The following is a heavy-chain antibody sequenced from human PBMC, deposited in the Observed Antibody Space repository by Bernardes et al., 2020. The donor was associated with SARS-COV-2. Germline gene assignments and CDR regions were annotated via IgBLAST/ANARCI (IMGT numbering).Heavy chain of an antibody. D-gene: IGHD6-13*01. CDR1: GFTFIRYA. CDR3: VKEGGAVAAAGTSGYAMDV. CDR2: ISSHGGNT. V-gene: IGHV3-64D*06. J-gene: IGHJ6*02. Sequence: GGSLRLSCSASGFTFIRYAMHWVRQAPGQGLEYVSGISSHGGNTYYADSVKGRFTISRDNSKNTLYLQMSSLRAEDTAVYYCVKEGGAVAAAGTSGYAMDVWGQGTTVTVSS.